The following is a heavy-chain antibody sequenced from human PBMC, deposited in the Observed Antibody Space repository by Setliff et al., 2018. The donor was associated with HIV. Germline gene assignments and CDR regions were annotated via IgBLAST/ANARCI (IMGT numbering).Heavy chain of an antibody. J-gene: IGHJ4*02. V-gene: IGHV4-59*08. CDR3: ARSVDTTLVPAYYFDY. Sequence: SETLSLTCTVSGVSISGYYWSWIRQPPGKGLEWIGYIHYSGATNYNPSLKSRVTISLDTSRTQFSLRLSSVTAADTAVYYCARSVDTTLVPAYYFDYWGQGTLVTVSS. CDR2: IHYSGAT. CDR1: GVSISGYY. D-gene: IGHD5-18*01.